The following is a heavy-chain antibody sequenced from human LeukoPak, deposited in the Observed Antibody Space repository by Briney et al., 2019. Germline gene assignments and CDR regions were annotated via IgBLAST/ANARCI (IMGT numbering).Heavy chain of an antibody. CDR2: IYYSGST. CDR1: GGSISSGGYY. CDR3: ARVSVGARFERAFDI. V-gene: IGHV4-31*03. Sequence: SETLSLTCTVSGGSISSGGYYWSWIRQHPGKGLEWVGYIYYSGSTYYNPSLKSRVTISVDTSKNQFSLKLSSVTAADTAVYYCARVSVGARFERAFDIWGQGTMVTVSS. D-gene: IGHD1-26*01. J-gene: IGHJ3*02.